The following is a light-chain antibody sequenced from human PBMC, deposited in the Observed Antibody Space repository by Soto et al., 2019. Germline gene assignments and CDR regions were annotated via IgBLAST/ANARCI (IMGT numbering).Light chain of an antibody. J-gene: IGKJ2*01. CDR1: ETVATN. CDR2: GAS. Sequence: EVVMTQSPATLSVSPGERATLSCRASETVATNLAWYQQKPGQAPRLLISGASTRAAGISDRFRGSGSGTEFTLTISSLRSEDSATYFCQQYDSSSPTFGQGTKLEIK. V-gene: IGKV3-15*01. CDR3: QQYDSSSPT.